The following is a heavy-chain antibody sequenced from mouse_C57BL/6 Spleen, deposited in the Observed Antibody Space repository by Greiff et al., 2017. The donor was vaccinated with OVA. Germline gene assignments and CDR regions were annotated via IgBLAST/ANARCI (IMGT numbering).Heavy chain of an antibody. CDR3: ATITTVVAKGYAMDY. D-gene: IGHD1-1*01. CDR2: IDPANGNT. J-gene: IGHJ4*01. Sequence: VQLQQSVAELVRPGASVKLSCTASGFNIKNTYMHWVKQRPEQGLEWIGRIDPANGNTKYAPKFQGKATITADTSSNTAYLQLSSLTSEDTAIYYCATITTVVAKGYAMDYWGQGTSVTVSS. V-gene: IGHV14-3*01. CDR1: GFNIKNTY.